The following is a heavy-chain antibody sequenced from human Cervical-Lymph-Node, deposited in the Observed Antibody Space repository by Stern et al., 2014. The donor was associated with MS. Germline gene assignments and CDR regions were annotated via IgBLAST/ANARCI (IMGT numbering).Heavy chain of an antibody. D-gene: IGHD6-19*01. CDR3: AKDPYSSGWYFDY. CDR1: GFTFSSHG. J-gene: IGHJ4*02. V-gene: IGHV3-30*18. CDR2: ISFDGYNA. Sequence: QVQLVESGGGVVQPGKSLRLSCTASGFTFSSHGMHWVRQAPGKGLQWLAIISFDGYNAYYADSVEGRFTISRDNSKNTVYLQMKSLRAEDTAVYYCAKDPYSSGWYFDYWGQGILVTVSS.